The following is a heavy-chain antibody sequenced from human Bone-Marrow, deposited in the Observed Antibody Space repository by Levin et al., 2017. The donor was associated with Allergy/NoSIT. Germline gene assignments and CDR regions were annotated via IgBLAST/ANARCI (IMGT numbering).Heavy chain of an antibody. D-gene: IGHD3-9*01. CDR1: GLTLSSYG. V-gene: IGHV3-21*04. CDR2: ISSSSSNI. J-gene: IGHJ6*02. CDR3: ARDRTNGILTNYGMDV. Sequence: GGSLRLSCVASGLTLSSYGMHWVRQAPGKGLEWVSSISSSSSNIYHADSLKGRFTISRDNAKNSLYLQMKSLRAEDTAVYYCARDRTNGILTNYGMDVWGQGTTVTVSS.